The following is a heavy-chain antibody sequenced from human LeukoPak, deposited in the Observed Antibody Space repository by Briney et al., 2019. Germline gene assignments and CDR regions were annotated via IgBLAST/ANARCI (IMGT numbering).Heavy chain of an antibody. CDR2: IKQDGSEK. J-gene: IGHJ3*02. CDR1: GFSFNTYW. Sequence: GGSLRLSCAASGFSFNTYWMTWVRQAPGKGLEWVANIKQDGSEKYYVDSVKGRFTISRDNAKNSLYLQMNSLRAEDTAVYYCARGRVGQWLVDAFDIWGQGTMVTVSS. V-gene: IGHV3-7*01. CDR3: ARGRVGQWLVDAFDI. D-gene: IGHD6-19*01.